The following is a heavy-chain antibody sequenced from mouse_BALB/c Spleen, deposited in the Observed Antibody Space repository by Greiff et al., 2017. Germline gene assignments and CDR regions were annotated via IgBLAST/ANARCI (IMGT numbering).Heavy chain of an antibody. CDR2: ISSGSSTI. V-gene: IGHV5-17*02. CDR1: GFTFSSFG. Sequence: EVQLVESGGGLVKPGGSRKLSCAASGFTFSSFGMHWVRQAPEKGLEWVAYISSGSSTIYYADTVKGRFTISRDNPKNTLFLQMTSLRSEDTAMYYCARSGLTGTRAMDYWGQGTSVTVSS. CDR3: ARSGLTGTRAMDY. J-gene: IGHJ4*01. D-gene: IGHD4-1*01.